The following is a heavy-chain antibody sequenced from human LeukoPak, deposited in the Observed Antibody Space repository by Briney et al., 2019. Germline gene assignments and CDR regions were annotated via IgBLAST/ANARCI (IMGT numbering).Heavy chain of an antibody. CDR3: AKGAAAGKVDWFDP. CDR2: LSGYGGA. J-gene: IGHJ5*02. V-gene: IGHV3-23*01. Sequence: GGSLRLSCEASGLSFTNYAMLWVRQAPGKGLQWISTLSGYGGAYYADSGEGRFIISRDISKNTMFLQMYSLRAEDTAVYYCAKGAAAGKVDWFDPWGQGTLVTVSS. D-gene: IGHD6-13*01. CDR1: GLSFTNYA.